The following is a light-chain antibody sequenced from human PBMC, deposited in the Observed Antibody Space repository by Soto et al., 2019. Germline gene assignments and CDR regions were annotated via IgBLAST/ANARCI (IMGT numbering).Light chain of an antibody. CDR1: QTISGW. V-gene: IGKV1-5*01. Sequence: DIQMTQSPSTLSASVGDTVTITCRASQTISGWLAWYQQRPGKAPNILIFDASTLESGVPSRFRGSGSGTTFTLTISRLQSDDFYTYYCLQYNGYYRTFGQGTKVDIK. CDR2: DAS. J-gene: IGKJ1*01. CDR3: LQYNGYYRT.